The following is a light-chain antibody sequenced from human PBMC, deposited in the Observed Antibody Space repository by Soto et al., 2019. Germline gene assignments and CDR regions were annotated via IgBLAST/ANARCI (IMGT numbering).Light chain of an antibody. CDR1: QSISIW. V-gene: IGKV1-5*03. J-gene: IGKJ1*01. CDR3: QHYNYYSWT. CDR2: KTS. Sequence: DIHMTQSPSTLSASVGDRVTITCRASQSISIWLAWYQQKPGKAPNLLIYKTSSLESGVPSRFSGSGSGTEFTLTISSLQPDDFATYYCQHYNYYSWTFGQGPKVEIK.